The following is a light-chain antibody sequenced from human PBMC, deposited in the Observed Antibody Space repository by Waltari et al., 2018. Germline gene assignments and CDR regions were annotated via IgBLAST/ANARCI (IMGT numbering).Light chain of an antibody. Sequence: VILTQSPATLSLSPGERATLSCRASQSVTSYFAWYQQKPGQAPRLLIYGVSSRDTGIPDRFSGSGSETDFTLTISSLETEDVGVYYCFQHSGGYSFGQGTKVEIK. V-gene: IGKV3-11*01. CDR3: FQHSGGYS. CDR2: GVS. J-gene: IGKJ2*03. CDR1: QSVTSY.